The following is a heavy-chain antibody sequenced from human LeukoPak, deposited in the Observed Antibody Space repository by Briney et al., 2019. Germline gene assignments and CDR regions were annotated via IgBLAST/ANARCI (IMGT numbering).Heavy chain of an antibody. CDR2: ISRSGGST. V-gene: IGHV3-23*01. CDR3: AKDREMYFYDSSGYRDAFHI. CDR1: GFTFSNYA. Sequence: GGSLRLSCAGSGFTFSNYAMNWVRQAPGKGLEWVSTISRSGGSTYYADSVKGRFTISRDNSHKTLYLQMNSLRAEDTAVYYCAKDREMYFYDSSGYRDAFHIWGQGTKVTVSS. D-gene: IGHD3-22*01. J-gene: IGHJ3*02.